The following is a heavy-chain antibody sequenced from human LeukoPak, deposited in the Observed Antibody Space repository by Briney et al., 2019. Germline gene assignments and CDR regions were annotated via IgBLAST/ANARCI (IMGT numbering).Heavy chain of an antibody. Sequence: SETLSLTCTVSGDSSSSYYWSWIRQPPGKGLEWIGYIYYSGSTKYNPSLKSRVTISVDTSKNQFSLKLSSVTNADTAVYYCARGRNGSYWRGEFDYWGQGTLVTVSS. CDR1: GDSSSSYY. CDR3: ARGRNGSYWRGEFDY. D-gene: IGHD1-26*01. V-gene: IGHV4-59*01. J-gene: IGHJ4*02. CDR2: IYYSGST.